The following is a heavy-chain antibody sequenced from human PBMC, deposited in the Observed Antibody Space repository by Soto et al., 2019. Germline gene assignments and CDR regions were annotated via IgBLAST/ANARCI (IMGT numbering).Heavy chain of an antibody. Sequence: GASVKVSWKASGYTFTSYYIHWGRQAPGQRLEWMGWMNPNSGNTGYAQKFQGRVTMTRNTSISTAYMELSSLRSEDTAVYYCARAGRATRKYYYYYYMDVWGKGTTVTVSS. CDR2: MNPNSGNT. V-gene: IGHV1-8*01. J-gene: IGHJ6*03. CDR3: ARAGRATRKYYYYYYMDV. D-gene: IGHD2-15*01. CDR1: GYTFTSYY.